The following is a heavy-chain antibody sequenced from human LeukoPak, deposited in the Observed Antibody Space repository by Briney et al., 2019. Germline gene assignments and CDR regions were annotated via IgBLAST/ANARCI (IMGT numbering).Heavy chain of an antibody. J-gene: IGHJ4*02. V-gene: IGHV1-8*03. D-gene: IGHD5-18*01. CDR1: GYTFTSYD. CDR2: MNPNSGNT. Sequence: ASVKVSCKASGYTFTSYDINWVRQATGQGLEWMGWMNPNSGNTGYAQKFQGRVTITRNTSISTAYMELSSLRSGDTAVYYCVVDTAMVIFDYWGQGTLVTVSS. CDR3: VVDTAMVIFDY.